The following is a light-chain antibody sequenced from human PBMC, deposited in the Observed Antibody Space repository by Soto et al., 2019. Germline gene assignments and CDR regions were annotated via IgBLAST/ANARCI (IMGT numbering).Light chain of an antibody. CDR2: KAS. J-gene: IGKJ1*01. Sequence: DIQMTQSPSTLSASVGDRVTITCRASQTISTLLAWYQQRPGKAPNLLIYKASSLESGVPSRFSGSGSGTDFTLTISSLPHDDFATYFCQQYSTTPWTFGQGTKVEVK. V-gene: IGKV1-5*03. CDR1: QTISTL. CDR3: QQYSTTPWT.